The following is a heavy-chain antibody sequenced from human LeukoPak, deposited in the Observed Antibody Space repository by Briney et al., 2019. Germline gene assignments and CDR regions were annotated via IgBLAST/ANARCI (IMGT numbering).Heavy chain of an antibody. CDR1: GGSFSGYY. CDR3: ARGRGHGSGSYYNPRYWYFDL. V-gene: IGHV4-34*01. J-gene: IGHJ2*01. D-gene: IGHD3-10*01. CDR2: INHSGST. Sequence: SETLSLTCAVYGGSFSGYYWSWIRQPPGKWLEWIGEINHSGSTNYNPSLKSRVTISVDTSKNQFSLKLSSVTAADTAVYYCARGRGHGSGSYYNPRYWYFDLWGRGTLVTVSS.